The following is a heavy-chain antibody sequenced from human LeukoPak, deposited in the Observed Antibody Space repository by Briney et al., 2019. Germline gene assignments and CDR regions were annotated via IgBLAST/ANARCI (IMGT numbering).Heavy chain of an antibody. V-gene: IGHV1-2*02. D-gene: IGHD3-9*01. CDR2: INPNSGGT. Sequence: ASVKVSCKASGYTLTGYYMHWVRQAPGQGLEWMGWINPNSGGTNYAQKLQGRVTTTTDTSTSTAYMELRSLRSDDTAVYYCARVAARYDILTGYESSGYFDYWGQGTLVTVSS. CDR3: ARVAARYDILTGYESSGYFDY. J-gene: IGHJ4*02. CDR1: GYTLTGYY.